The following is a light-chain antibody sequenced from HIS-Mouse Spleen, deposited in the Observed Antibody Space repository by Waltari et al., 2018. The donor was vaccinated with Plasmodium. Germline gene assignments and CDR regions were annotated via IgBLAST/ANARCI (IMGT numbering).Light chain of an antibody. J-gene: IGKJ2*01. V-gene: IGKV1-6*01. Sequence: AIQMTQSPSSSSASVADRVTITCRASQGIRNDLGWYQQKPGKAPKLLISAASSLQSGVPSRFSGSGSGTDFTLTISSLQPEDFATYYCLQDYNYPYTFGQGTKLEIK. CDR3: LQDYNYPYT. CDR2: AAS. CDR1: QGIRND.